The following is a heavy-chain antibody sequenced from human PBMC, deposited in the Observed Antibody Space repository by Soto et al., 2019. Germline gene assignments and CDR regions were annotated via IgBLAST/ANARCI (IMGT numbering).Heavy chain of an antibody. D-gene: IGHD6-13*01. CDR3: ARDFRLAAAGLRYYYYGMDV. V-gene: IGHV3-13*01. Sequence: GGSLRLSCAASGFTFSSYDMHWVRQATGKGLEWVSAIGTAGDTYYPGSVKGRFTISRENAKNSLYLQMNSLRAGDTAVYYCARDFRLAAAGLRYYYYGMDVWGQGPTVTVSS. J-gene: IGHJ6*02. CDR2: IGTAGDT. CDR1: GFTFSSYD.